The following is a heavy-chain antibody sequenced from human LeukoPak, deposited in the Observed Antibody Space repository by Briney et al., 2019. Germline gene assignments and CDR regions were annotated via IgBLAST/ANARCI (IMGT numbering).Heavy chain of an antibody. CDR2: IYPGDSDT. Sequence: GESLKISCKGSGYSFTSYWIGWVRQMPGKGLEWMGIIYPGDSDTRYSPSFQGQVTISADKSISTAYLQWSSLKASDTAMYYCARRGQTTVTTRTNWFDPWGQGTLVTVSS. CDR3: ARRGQTTVTTRTNWFDP. V-gene: IGHV5-51*01. J-gene: IGHJ5*02. CDR1: GYSFTSYW. D-gene: IGHD4-17*01.